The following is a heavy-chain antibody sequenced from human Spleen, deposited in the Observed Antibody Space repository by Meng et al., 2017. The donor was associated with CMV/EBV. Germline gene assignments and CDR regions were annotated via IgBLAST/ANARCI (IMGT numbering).Heavy chain of an antibody. CDR1: GGSVSGDAYF. D-gene: IGHD1-26*01. CDR3: ARDRGWELLDY. CDR2: IYDSGIT. Sequence: CTVSGGSVSGDAYFWTWIRQPQGKGLEWIGCIYDSGITSYNPSLKSRVTISVDTSKNHFSLKLSSVTAADTAVYYCARDRGWELLDYWGQGTLVTVSS. V-gene: IGHV4-61*03. J-gene: IGHJ4*02.